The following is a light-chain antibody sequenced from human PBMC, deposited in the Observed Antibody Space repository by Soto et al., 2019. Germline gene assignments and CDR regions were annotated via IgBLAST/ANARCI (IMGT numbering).Light chain of an antibody. CDR1: QSVSSN. CDR3: QQYNNWLT. V-gene: IGKV3D-15*01. J-gene: IGKJ2*01. CDR2: GAS. Sequence: EIVMTQSPATLSVSPGERATLSCRASQSVSSNVAWYQQKPGQAPRLLIYGASTRATGIPARFSGSGSGTEFTLTISSLQSEDVEVYYCQQYNNWLTFGQGTKLEIK.